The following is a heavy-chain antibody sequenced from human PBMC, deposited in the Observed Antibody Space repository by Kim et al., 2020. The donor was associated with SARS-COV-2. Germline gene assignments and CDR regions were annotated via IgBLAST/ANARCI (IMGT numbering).Heavy chain of an antibody. V-gene: IGHV3-49*03. CDR1: GFTFGDYA. J-gene: IGHJ6*02. D-gene: IGHD5-18*01. Sequence: GGSLRLSCTASGFTFGDYAMSWFRQAPGKGLEWVGFIRSKAYGGTKEYAASVKGRFTISRDDSKRIAYLQMNSLKTEDTAVYYCTRAKDTAIDIYYYYYGMDVWGQGTTVTVSS. CDR3: TRAKDTAIDIYYYYYGMDV. CDR2: IRSKAYGGTK.